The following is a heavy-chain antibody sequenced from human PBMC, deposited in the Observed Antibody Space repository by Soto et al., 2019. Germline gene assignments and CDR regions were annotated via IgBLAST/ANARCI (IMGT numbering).Heavy chain of an antibody. J-gene: IGHJ3*02. V-gene: IGHV3-7*04. D-gene: IGHD5-12*01. CDR1: GLTFSSYW. Sequence: EVQLVESGGGLVQPGGSLRLSCEASGLTFSSYWMSWVRQAPGKGLEWVAIIKEDGTEIYYVDSVKGRFTISRDNAKTSLYLQMNTLRAEDTAVYYCARDGDGYNRVAFEIWGQGTMVTVSS. CDR2: IKEDGTEI. CDR3: ARDGDGYNRVAFEI.